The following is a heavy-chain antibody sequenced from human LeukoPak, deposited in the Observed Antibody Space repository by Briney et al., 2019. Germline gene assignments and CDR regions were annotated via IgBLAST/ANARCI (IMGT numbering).Heavy chain of an antibody. CDR2: ISSSSSYI. CDR3: ARDRGIPAARGVWFDP. CDR1: GFTFNNHW. J-gene: IGHJ5*02. V-gene: IGHV3-21*01. Sequence: GGSLRLSCAASGFTFNNHWMHWVRQAPGKGLEWVSSISSSSSYIYYADLVKGRFTISRDNAKNSLYLQMNSLRAEDTAVYYCARDRGIPAARGVWFDPWGQGTLVTVSS. D-gene: IGHD2-2*01.